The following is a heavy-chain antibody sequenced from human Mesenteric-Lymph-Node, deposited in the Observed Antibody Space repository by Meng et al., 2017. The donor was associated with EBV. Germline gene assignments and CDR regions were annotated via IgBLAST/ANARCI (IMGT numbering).Heavy chain of an antibody. CDR1: GFSFSDYA. V-gene: IGHV3-23*04. CDR3: AKDERWLQSDH. D-gene: IGHD5-24*01. CDR2: ISPTNGRT. J-gene: IGHJ5*02. Sequence: EGQLVESGGGSGQPGGSLGLSCAASGFSFSDYAMSWVRQAPGKGLEWVSGISPTNGRTYYTDSVKGRFTISRDNFKNTLYLQMNSLRAEDTAVYFCAKDERWLQSDHWGQGTLVTVSS.